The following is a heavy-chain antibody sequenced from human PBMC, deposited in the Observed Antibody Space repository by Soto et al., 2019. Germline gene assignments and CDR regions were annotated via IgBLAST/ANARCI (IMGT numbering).Heavy chain of an antibody. CDR2: IYYSGST. Sequence: SETLSLTCTVSGGSISSYYWSWIRQPPGKGLEWIGYIYYSGSTNYNPSLKSRVTISVDTSKNQFSLKLSSVTAADTAVYYCARDSVGYYDSSGYYFSFFDYWGQGTLVTISS. CDR3: ARDSVGYYDSSGYYFSFFDY. J-gene: IGHJ4*02. CDR1: GGSISSYY. D-gene: IGHD3-22*01. V-gene: IGHV4-59*01.